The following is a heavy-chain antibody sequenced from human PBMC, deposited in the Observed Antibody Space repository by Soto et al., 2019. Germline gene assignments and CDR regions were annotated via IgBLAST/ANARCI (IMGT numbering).Heavy chain of an antibody. CDR3: ARRYSSAFDI. Sequence: TSETLSLTCTVSGGSLSSCYWSWIRQPPGKGLEWIGYIYYSGSTNYNPSLKSRVTISVDTSKNQFSLKLSSVTAADTAVYYCARRYSSAFDIWGQGTMVTVSS. D-gene: IGHD6-13*01. J-gene: IGHJ3*02. V-gene: IGHV4-59*08. CDR2: IYYSGST. CDR1: GGSLSSCY.